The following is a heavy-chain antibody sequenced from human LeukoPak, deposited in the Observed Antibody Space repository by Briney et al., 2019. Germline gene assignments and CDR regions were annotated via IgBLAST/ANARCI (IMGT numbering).Heavy chain of an antibody. J-gene: IGHJ3*02. Sequence: GGSLRLSCVVSGFSISDSYMTWIRQTPGKGLEWLAYISGSGSDIYFADSVKGRFTISRDNAKNSVYLQMNSLRAQDTAVYYCARDQILGYCSGGSCPPDAFDIWGQGTMVTVSS. CDR3: ARDQILGYCSGGSCPPDAFDI. CDR2: ISGSGSDI. V-gene: IGHV3-11*04. CDR1: GFSISDSY. D-gene: IGHD2-15*01.